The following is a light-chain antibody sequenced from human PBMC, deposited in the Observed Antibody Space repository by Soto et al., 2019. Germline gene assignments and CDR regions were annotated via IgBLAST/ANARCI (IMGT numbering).Light chain of an antibody. CDR3: QQYNSYSIT. CDR1: QSISSW. Sequence: DIQMTQSPSTLSASVGDRVTITCRASQSISSWLAWYQQKPGKAPKLLIYDASSLESGVPSRFSGSGSGTEFTLTSSSLQPDDFATYYFQQYNSYSITFGQGTRLEIK. V-gene: IGKV1-5*01. J-gene: IGKJ5*01. CDR2: DAS.